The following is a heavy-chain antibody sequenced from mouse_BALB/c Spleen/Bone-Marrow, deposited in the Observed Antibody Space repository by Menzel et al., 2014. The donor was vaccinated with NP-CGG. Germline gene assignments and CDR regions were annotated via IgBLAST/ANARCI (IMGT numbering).Heavy chain of an antibody. CDR2: INPSSGGT. CDR3: TRSGPRFAY. V-gene: IGHV1S81*02. J-gene: IGHJ3*01. Sequence: QVQLQQSGAELVKPGASVKLSCKASGYSFTSYYMYWVKQRPGQGLEWIGEINPSSGGTNFNEKVKSKATLTVDKSSSTAYMQLSSLTSEGSAVYDYTRSGPRFAYWGQGTLVTVSA. CDR1: GYSFTSYY.